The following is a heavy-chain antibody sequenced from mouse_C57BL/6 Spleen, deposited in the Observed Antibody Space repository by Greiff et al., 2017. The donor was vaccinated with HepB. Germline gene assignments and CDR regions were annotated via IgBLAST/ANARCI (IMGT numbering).Heavy chain of an antibody. CDR3: ARGCSSWYFDV. D-gene: IGHD1-1*01. CDR1: GYTFTSYW. Sequence: QVQLQQPGAELVKPGASVKLSCKASGYTFTSYWMQWVKQRPGQGLEWIGEIDPSDIYTNYNQKFKGKATLTVDTSSSTAYMQLSSLTSEDSAVYYCARGCSSWYFDVWGTGTTVTVAS. CDR2: IDPSDIYT. J-gene: IGHJ1*03. V-gene: IGHV1-50*01.